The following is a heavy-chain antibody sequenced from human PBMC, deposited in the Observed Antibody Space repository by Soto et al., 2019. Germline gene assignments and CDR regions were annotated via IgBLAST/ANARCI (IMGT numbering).Heavy chain of an antibody. CDR3: AKAVVAAAGRGGYFDY. CDR1: GFTFSGYA. D-gene: IGHD6-13*01. V-gene: IGHV3-23*01. J-gene: IGHJ4*02. Sequence: EVQLLESGGGLVQPGGSLSLSCAASGFTFSGYAMSWVRQAPGKGLEWVSGTSAIGGSTYYADSVKGRFTISRDNSKNTRYLQMNSRRADDTAVYYCAKAVVAAAGRGGYFDYWGQGTLVTVSS. CDR2: TSAIGGST.